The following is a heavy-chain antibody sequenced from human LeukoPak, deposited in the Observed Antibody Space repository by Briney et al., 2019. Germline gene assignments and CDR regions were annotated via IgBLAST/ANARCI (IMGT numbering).Heavy chain of an antibody. CDR3: ARDSGRAVTGSEIWYFDL. CDR1: GYTFTVYY. V-gene: IGHV1-2*02. CDR2: INPNSGGT. Sequence: ASVKVSCKAPGYTFTVYYMHWVRQAPGQGLEWMGWINPNSGGTNYAQNFQGRVTMTRDTSISTAYMELSSLRSDDTAVCYCARDSGRAVTGSEIWYFDLWGRGTLVTVSS. J-gene: IGHJ2*01. D-gene: IGHD6-19*01.